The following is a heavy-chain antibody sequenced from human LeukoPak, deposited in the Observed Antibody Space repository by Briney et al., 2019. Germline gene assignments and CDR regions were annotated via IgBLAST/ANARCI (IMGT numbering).Heavy chain of an antibody. V-gene: IGHV1-8*01. CDR3: ARGGLRFICSDH. D-gene: IGHD5-12*01. Sequence: ASVKVSCKASGYTFSNYDINWVRQATGQGLEWVGWMNPNSGNTGYAQKFQGRVTMTRNTSISTAYMELSSLRSEDTAVYYCARGGLRFICSDHWGQGTLVTVSS. J-gene: IGHJ4*02. CDR1: GYTFSNYD. CDR2: MNPNSGNT.